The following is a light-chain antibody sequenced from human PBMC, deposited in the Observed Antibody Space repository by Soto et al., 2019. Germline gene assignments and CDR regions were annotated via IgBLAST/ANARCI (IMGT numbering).Light chain of an antibody. CDR1: QSISSY. CDR3: QQTNRPFT. CDR2: AAS. V-gene: IGKV1-39*01. Sequence: DIQMTQSPSSLSASVGDRVTITCRASQSISSYLNWYQQKPGKAPKLLIYAASSLQSGVPSRFSGSGSGTDFTLTINNLQPEDFATYYCQQTNRPFTFGPGTQVEIK. J-gene: IGKJ2*01.